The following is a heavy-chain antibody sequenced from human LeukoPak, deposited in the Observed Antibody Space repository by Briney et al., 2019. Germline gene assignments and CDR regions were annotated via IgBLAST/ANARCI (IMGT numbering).Heavy chain of an antibody. Sequence: GGSLRLSCAASGFTFSSYVMSWVRQAPGKGLEWVSSISSSSSYIYYADSVKGRFTISRDNAKNSLYLQMNSLRAEDTAVYYCARGDYGSGSEPEDYWGQGTLVTVSS. CDR1: GFTFSSYV. CDR3: ARGDYGSGSEPEDY. V-gene: IGHV3-21*01. J-gene: IGHJ4*02. D-gene: IGHD3-10*01. CDR2: ISSSSSYI.